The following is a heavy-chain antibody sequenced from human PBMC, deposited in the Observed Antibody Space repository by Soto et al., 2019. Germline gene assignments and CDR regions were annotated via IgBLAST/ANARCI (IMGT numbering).Heavy chain of an antibody. CDR3: AREQQLVRAYFDY. D-gene: IGHD6-13*01. J-gene: IGHJ4*02. CDR2: IYYSGST. Sequence: SETLSLTCTVSGGSISSDDYYWSWIRQPPGKGLEWIGYIYYSGSTYYNPSLKSRVTISVDTSKNQFSLKLSSVTAADTAVYYCAREQQLVRAYFDYWGQGTLVTVSS. CDR1: GGSISSDDYY. V-gene: IGHV4-30-4*01.